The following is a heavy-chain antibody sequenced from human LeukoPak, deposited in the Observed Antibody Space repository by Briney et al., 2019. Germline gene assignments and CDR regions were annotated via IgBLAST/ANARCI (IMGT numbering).Heavy chain of an antibody. CDR1: GYTFTTYG. CDR3: ARDLDILTAYYSGY. CDR2: ISAYNGNT. Sequence: ASVKVSCKPSGYTFTTYGISWVRQAPGQGLEWMGWISAYNGNTDYAQKFRGRVTMTTDTSKSTAYMELRSLRSDDTAVYYCARDLDILTAYYSGYWGQGTLVTVSS. D-gene: IGHD3-9*01. J-gene: IGHJ4*02. V-gene: IGHV1-18*04.